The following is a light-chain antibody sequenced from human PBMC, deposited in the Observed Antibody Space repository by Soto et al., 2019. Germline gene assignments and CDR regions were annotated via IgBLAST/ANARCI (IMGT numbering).Light chain of an antibody. V-gene: IGKV3D-15*03. Sequence: VLTQSPGTLSLSPGERATLSWRASQSVSSDLAWSQHKPGQAPRLLIHGASSTATGTPTCCSGRGSGTDAPPTSSIQKADDAVYYYWQRINSYPITFGRGTRVEI. J-gene: IGKJ5*01. CDR3: QRINSYPIT. CDR1: QSVSSD. CDR2: GAS.